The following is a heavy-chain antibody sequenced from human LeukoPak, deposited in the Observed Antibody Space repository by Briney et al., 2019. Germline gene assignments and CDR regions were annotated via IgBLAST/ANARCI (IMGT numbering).Heavy chain of an antibody. CDR1: GYTFTGYY. CDR2: MNPNSGNT. D-gene: IGHD3-16*01. J-gene: IGHJ5*02. CDR3: AREVWGRSSFDP. V-gene: IGHV1-8*02. Sequence: GASVKVSCKASGYTFTGYYMHWVRQATGQGLEWMGWMNPNSGNTGYAQKFQGRVTMTRNTSISTAYMELSSLRSDDTAVYYCAREVWGRSSFDPWGQGTLVTVSS.